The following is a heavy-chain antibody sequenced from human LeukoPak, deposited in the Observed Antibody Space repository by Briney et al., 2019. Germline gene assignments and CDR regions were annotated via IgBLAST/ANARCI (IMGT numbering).Heavy chain of an antibody. CDR3: ARLAYWSNYYYYGIDV. J-gene: IGHJ6*02. V-gene: IGHV1-46*01. CDR2: INPSGGST. D-gene: IGHD2-8*02. CDR1: GYTFTSYY. Sequence: ASVKVSCKASGYTFTSYYMHWVRQAPGQGLEWMGIINPSGGSTSYAQKLQGRVTMTTDTSTSAAYMELRSLRSDDTAVYYCARLAYWSNYYYYGIDVWGQGTTVTVSS.